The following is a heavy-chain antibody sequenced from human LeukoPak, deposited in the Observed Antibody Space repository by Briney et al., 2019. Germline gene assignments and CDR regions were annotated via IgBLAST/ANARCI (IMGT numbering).Heavy chain of an antibody. CDR2: IYYSGST. V-gene: IGHV4-59*01. CDR1: GGSISSYY. Sequence: SETLSLTCTVSGGSISSYYWSWIRQPPGKGLEWIGYIYYSGSTNYNPSLKSRVTISVDTSKNQFSLKLSSVTAADTAVYYCARVDGTLICESNDVVFDYWGQGTLVTVSS. D-gene: IGHD1-1*01. CDR3: ARVDGTLICESNDVVFDY. J-gene: IGHJ4*02.